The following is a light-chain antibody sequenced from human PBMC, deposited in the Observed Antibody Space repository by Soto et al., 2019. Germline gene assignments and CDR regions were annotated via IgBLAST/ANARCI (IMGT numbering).Light chain of an antibody. V-gene: IGKV3-20*01. CDR1: QSVSYSY. Sequence: EIVLTQSPGTLSLSPGERATLSCRASQSVSYSYLAWYQQKPGQPPRLLIYGASSRATGIPDRFSGSGSGTDFTLTISRLEPEDFAVYFCQHYDGSPITFGHGKRLEIK. CDR2: GAS. J-gene: IGKJ5*01. CDR3: QHYDGSPIT.